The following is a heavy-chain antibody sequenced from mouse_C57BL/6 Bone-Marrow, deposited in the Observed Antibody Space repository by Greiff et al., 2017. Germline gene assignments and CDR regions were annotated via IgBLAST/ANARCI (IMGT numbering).Heavy chain of an antibody. CDR2: ISSGGDYI. Sequence: EVKVVESGEGLVKPGGSLKLSCAASGFTFSSYAMSWVRQTPEKRLEWVAYISSGGDYIYYADTVKGRFTISRDNARNTLYLQMSSLKSEDTAMYYCTRAPYPYAMDYWGQGTSVTVSS. CDR1: GFTFSSYA. V-gene: IGHV5-9-1*02. J-gene: IGHJ4*01. CDR3: TRAPYPYAMDY.